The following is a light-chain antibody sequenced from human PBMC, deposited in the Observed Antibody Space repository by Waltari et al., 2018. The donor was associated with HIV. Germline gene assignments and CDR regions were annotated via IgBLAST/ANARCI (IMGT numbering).Light chain of an antibody. CDR1: SSNIGSYH. CDR3: AAWDDSLNGWV. V-gene: IGLV1-44*01. CDR2: SNN. J-gene: IGLJ3*02. Sequence: QSVLNQPPSASETPGQRVTIRCSGSSSNIGSYHVNGYQPLPGTAPKLLIYSNNQRPSGVPDLFSGSKSGTSASLAISGLQSEDEADYYCAAWDDSLNGWVFGGGTKLTVL.